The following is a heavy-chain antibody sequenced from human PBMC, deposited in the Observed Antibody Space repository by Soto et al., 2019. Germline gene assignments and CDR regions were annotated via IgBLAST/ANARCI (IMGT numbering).Heavy chain of an antibody. D-gene: IGHD1-26*01. CDR3: ARREIQGPIDY. CDR2: IYYSGTT. V-gene: IGHV4-28*01. J-gene: IGHJ4*02. CDR1: GYSISSSNW. Sequence: SETLSHTCAVSGYSISSSNWWGWIRQPPGKGLEWIGYIYYSGTTYYNPSLKSRVTMSVDTSQNQFSLKLTSVTAVDTAVYYCARREIQGPIDYWGQGTRVT.